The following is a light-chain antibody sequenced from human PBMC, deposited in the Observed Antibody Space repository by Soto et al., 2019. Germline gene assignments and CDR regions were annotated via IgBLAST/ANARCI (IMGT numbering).Light chain of an antibody. J-gene: IGKJ5*01. V-gene: IGKV1D-12*01. Sequence: VGDGVTISCQASQDIKNSLNWYQLKPGKAPKLRIDAASSLQSGVPSRFSGSGFGTDFTLTISSLQPAASAIYYCQQADTFPIPFGQGTRVEI. CDR3: QQADTFPIP. CDR2: AAS. CDR1: QDIKNS.